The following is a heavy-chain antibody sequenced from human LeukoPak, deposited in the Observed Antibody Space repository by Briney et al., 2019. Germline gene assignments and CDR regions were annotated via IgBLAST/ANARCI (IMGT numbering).Heavy chain of an antibody. D-gene: IGHD3-9*01. Sequence: GGSLRLSCAASGFTFSSYSMNWVRQAPGKGLEWVSSISSSSSYIYYADSVKGRFTISRDNAKNSLYLQMNSLRAEDTAVYYCARGKYYDILTGYYTLYYDMDVWGQGTTVTVSS. CDR3: ARGKYYDILTGYYTLYYDMDV. CDR2: ISSSSSYI. V-gene: IGHV3-21*01. J-gene: IGHJ6*02. CDR1: GFTFSSYS.